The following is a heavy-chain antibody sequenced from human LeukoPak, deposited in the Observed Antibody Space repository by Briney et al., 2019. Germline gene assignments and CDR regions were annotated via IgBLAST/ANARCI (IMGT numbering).Heavy chain of an antibody. CDR3: ARARSRYRSGWPLHFDY. CDR1: GFTFSSYA. D-gene: IGHD6-19*01. CDR2: ILYDGSNK. Sequence: PGGSLRLSCAASGFTFSSYAMHWVRQAPGKGLEWVAIILYDGSNKYYADSVKGRFTISRDISKNTLYLQMNSLRAEDTAVYYCARARSRYRSGWPLHFDYWRQGTLVSDS. V-gene: IGHV3-30*04. J-gene: IGHJ4*02.